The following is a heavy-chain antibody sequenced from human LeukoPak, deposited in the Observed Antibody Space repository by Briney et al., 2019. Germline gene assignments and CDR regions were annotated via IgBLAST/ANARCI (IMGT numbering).Heavy chain of an antibody. CDR1: GDSVSSNSAA. D-gene: IGHD5-18*01. CDR3: AREEIQLWFHYYYYYMDV. V-gene: IGHV6-1*01. J-gene: IGHJ6*03. CDR2: TYYRSKWYN. Sequence: SQTLSLTCAISGDSVSSNSAAWNWIRQSPSRGLEWLGRTYYRSKWYNDYAVSVKSRITINPDTSKNQSSLQLNSVTPEDTAVYYCAREEIQLWFHYYYYYMDVWGKGTTVTVSS.